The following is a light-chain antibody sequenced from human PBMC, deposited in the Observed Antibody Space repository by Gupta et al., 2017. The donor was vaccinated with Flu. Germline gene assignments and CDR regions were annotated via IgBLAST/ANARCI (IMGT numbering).Light chain of an antibody. V-gene: IGLV2-14*03. Sequence: QSALTQPASVSGSPGQSITISCTETSSDVGGYNYVSWYQQHPGKAPKLMIYDVTNRPSGVSNRFSGSKSGNTASLTISGLQAEDEADYYCSSYTSSRALYVFGTGTKVTVL. J-gene: IGLJ1*01. CDR2: DVT. CDR3: SSYTSSRALYV. CDR1: SSDVGGYNY.